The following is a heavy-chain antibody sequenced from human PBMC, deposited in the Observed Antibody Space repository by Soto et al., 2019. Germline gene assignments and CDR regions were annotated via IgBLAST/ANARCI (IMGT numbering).Heavy chain of an antibody. J-gene: IGHJ4*02. D-gene: IGHD2-15*01. CDR3: ARVPRPLRLLSWYYFDY. Sequence: GASVKVSCKASGYTFTIYAMHWVRQAPGQRLEWMGWINAGNGNTKYSQKFQGRVTITRDTSASTAYMELSSLRSEDTAVYYCARVPRPLRLLSWYYFDYWGQGTLVTVSS. CDR2: INAGNGNT. CDR1: GYTFTIYA. V-gene: IGHV1-3*01.